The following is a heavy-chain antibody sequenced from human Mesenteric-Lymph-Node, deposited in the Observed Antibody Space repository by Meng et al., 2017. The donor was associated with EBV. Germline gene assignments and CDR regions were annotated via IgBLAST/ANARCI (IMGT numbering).Heavy chain of an antibody. Sequence: SPLKVCGPSLVNPTPPLTLTCTCSGFSSRTSGVGVGWFRHPPGKALEWLALMYWDDDKRYSPSLKSRLTITKDTSKNQVVLTMTNMDPVDTATYYCAHSAVYYDFWSGYKNWFDPWGQGTLVTVSS. CDR3: AHSAVYYDFWSGYKNWFDP. D-gene: IGHD3-3*01. V-gene: IGHV2-5*02. J-gene: IGHJ5*02. CDR2: MYWDDDK. CDR1: GFSSRTSGVG.